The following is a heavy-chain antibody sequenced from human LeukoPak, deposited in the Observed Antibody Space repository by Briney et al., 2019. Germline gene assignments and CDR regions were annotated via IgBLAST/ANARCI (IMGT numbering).Heavy chain of an antibody. V-gene: IGHV4-34*01. CDR1: GGSFSGYY. Sequence: SETLSLTCAVYGGSFSGYYWSWIRQPPGKGLEWIGEINHSGSTNYNPSLKSRVTISVDTSKNQFSLKLSSVTAADTAVYYCARGDIVVVPAAMGAFCWFDPWGQGTLATVSS. CDR2: INHSGST. D-gene: IGHD2-2*01. CDR3: ARGDIVVVPAAMGAFCWFDP. J-gene: IGHJ5*02.